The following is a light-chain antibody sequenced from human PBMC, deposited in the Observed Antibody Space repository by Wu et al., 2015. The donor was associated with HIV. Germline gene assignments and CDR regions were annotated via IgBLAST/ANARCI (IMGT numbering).Light chain of an antibody. V-gene: IGKV1-13*02. CDR3: QQLNSFPLT. Sequence: AIQLTQSPPSLSASIGDRVNITCRASQDISTYLAWYQQTPGKAPRVLIYGASTLQSGVSSRFSGSGSGADFTLTISGLQREDFAVLFCQQLNSFPLTFGQGSRLEI. CDR2: GAS. J-gene: IGKJ5*01. CDR1: QDISTY.